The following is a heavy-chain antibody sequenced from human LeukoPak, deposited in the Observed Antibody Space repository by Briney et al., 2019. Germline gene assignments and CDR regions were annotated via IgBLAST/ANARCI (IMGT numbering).Heavy chain of an antibody. D-gene: IGHD4-23*01. CDR2: IWYDGSNQ. Sequence: GGSLRLSCAASGFTFSTYAIHWVPQAPGKGLEWVAAIWYDGSNQYYPDSVKGRLSISRDNSKNTLYLQMNSLRAEDTAVYYCAKGLTVVYIDYWGQGTLVTVSS. J-gene: IGHJ4*02. CDR1: GFTFSTYA. CDR3: AKGLTVVYIDY. V-gene: IGHV3-30*02.